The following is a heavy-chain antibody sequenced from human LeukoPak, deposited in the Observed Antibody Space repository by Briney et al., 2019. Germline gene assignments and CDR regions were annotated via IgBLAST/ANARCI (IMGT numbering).Heavy chain of an antibody. CDR3: ARGPNYGDYRSYYFDY. D-gene: IGHD4-17*01. J-gene: IGHJ4*02. Sequence: ASVKVSCKASGYTFTSYDINWVRQATGQGLEWMGWMNPNSGNTGYAQKFQGRVTITRNTSISTAYMELSSLRSEDTAVYYCARGPNYGDYRSYYFDYWGQGTLVTVSS. V-gene: IGHV1-8*03. CDR2: MNPNSGNT. CDR1: GYTFTSYD.